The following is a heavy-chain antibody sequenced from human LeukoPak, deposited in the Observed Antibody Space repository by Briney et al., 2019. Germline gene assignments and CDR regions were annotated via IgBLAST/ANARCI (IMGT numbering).Heavy chain of an antibody. V-gene: IGHV5-51*01. D-gene: IGHD4-17*01. CDR1: GYSFANYW. CDR2: IYPGDSDT. Sequence: GESLKISCKGSGYSFANYWIGWVRQMPGKGLEWMGIIYPGDSDTRYSPSFQGQVTISADRSISTAYLQWSSLKASDTAMYYCARHNTKDYGDYELDYWGQGTLVTVSS. CDR3: ARHNTKDYGDYELDY. J-gene: IGHJ4*02.